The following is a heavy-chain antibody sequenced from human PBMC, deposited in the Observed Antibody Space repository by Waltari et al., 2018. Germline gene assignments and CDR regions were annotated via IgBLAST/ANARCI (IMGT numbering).Heavy chain of an antibody. J-gene: IGHJ6*02. V-gene: IGHV3-48*01. CDR1: GFIFKNYN. Sequence: EVQVVESGGGLVQPGGSLRLSCADSGFIFKNYNMNWVRQAPGKGLEWVSYISTDSDTVYYADSVKGRFTISRDNARNSVFLEMNRLRVEDTALYYCARGSVLIAIHYYGMDVWGQGTTVTV. CDR3: ARGSVLIAIHYYGMDV. CDR2: ISTDSDTV. D-gene: IGHD2-21*01.